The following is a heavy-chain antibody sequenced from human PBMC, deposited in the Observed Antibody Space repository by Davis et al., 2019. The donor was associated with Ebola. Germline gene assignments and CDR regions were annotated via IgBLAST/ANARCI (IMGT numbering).Heavy chain of an antibody. Sequence: MPSETLSLTCTLSGGSISSYYWSWIRQPPGKGLEWIGYIYYSGSTNYNPSLKSRVTISVDTSKNQFSLKLSSATAADTAVYYCARPWYSGTYYDAYDIWGQGTMVAVSS. CDR3: ARPWYSGTYYDAYDI. V-gene: IGHV4-59*08. D-gene: IGHD1-26*01. CDR2: IYYSGST. CDR1: GGSISSYY. J-gene: IGHJ3*02.